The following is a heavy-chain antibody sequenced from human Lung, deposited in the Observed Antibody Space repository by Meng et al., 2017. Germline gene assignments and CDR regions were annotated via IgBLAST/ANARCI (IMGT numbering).Heavy chain of an antibody. CDR3: ARDEDISAAGKLFGDY. CDR1: GYTSAAYW. D-gene: IGHD6-13*01. V-gene: IGHV1-2*06. Sequence: VQLVESGPEVRRPGAFGKLSCKPPGYTSAAYWIHWLRQAPGQGLEWMGRIDPNNDHTQYAQNFQGRVTMTSDTSISTVYMELNGLRSDDTAVYYCARDEDISAAGKLFGDYWGQGTLVTVSS. J-gene: IGHJ4*02. CDR2: IDPNNDHT.